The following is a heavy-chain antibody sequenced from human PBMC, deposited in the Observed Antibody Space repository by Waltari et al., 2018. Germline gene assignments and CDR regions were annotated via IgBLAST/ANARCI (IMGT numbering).Heavy chain of an antibody. CDR1: GSTFTGYY. V-gene: IGHV1-2*02. Sequence: QVQLVQSGAEVKKPGASVKVSCKSSGSTFTGYYMQWVRQAPGQGLEWMGWINPNSGGTNYAQKFQGRVTMTRDTSISTAYMELSRLRSDDTAVYYCARDPLDCSGGSCYSFDYWGQGTLVTVSS. J-gene: IGHJ4*02. CDR2: INPNSGGT. D-gene: IGHD2-15*01. CDR3: ARDPLDCSGGSCYSFDY.